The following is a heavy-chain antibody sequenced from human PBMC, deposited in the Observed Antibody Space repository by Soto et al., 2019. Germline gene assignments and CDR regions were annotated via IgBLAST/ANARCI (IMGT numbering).Heavy chain of an antibody. J-gene: IGHJ6*02. CDR2: IIPKSGGT. CDR1: GYTFTGHF. Sequence: QVQLVQSGAEVKKPGASVKVSCKASGYTFTGHFMHWVRQAPGQGLEWMGWIIPKSGGTNYAQKFQGRVTMTRDTSISTAHMELSRLTSDDTAVYYCATSSGSSLYYGMDVWDQGTTVTVSS. D-gene: IGHD6-13*01. CDR3: ATSSGSSLYYGMDV. V-gene: IGHV1-2*02.